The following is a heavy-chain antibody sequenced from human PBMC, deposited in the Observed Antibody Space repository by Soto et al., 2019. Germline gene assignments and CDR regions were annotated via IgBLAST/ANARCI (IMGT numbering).Heavy chain of an antibody. D-gene: IGHD4-17*01. CDR2: FFIGGNT. CDR1: GGSITGGSISSTTYY. CDR3: ARETYGDYVGYFDP. Sequence: PSETLSLTCTVSGGSITGGSISSTTYYWGWMRQPPGKGLEWIASFFIGGNTYYNPSLKSRVTTSVDTSKNQFSLKLSSVTAADTAVYYCARETYGDYVGYFDPWGQGIQVTAPQ. V-gene: IGHV4-39*07. J-gene: IGHJ5*02.